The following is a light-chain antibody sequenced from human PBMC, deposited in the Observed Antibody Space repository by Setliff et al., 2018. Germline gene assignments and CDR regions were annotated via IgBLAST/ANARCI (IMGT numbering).Light chain of an antibody. V-gene: IGLV2-14*01. J-gene: IGLJ1*01. Sequence: QSALTQPASVSGSPGQSIAVSCTGSGSDVGAYKFVSWYQQRPGKAPRLMIYDVGNRPSGVSDRFSGSKSGNTASLTISGLQAEDEADYYCCSYTGTSTPYVFGTGNKVTVL. CDR2: DVG. CDR1: GSDVGAYKF. CDR3: CSYTGTSTPYV.